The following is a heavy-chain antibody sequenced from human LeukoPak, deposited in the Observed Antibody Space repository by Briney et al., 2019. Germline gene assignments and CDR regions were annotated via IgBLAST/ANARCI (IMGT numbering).Heavy chain of an antibody. V-gene: IGHV3-33*01. CDR2: IWFDGTNK. J-gene: IGHJ4*02. CDR3: ARGNFRRDGYNFDY. D-gene: IGHD5-24*01. Sequence: GGSVSHARAASGFTFSGYGMHWVRQAPGKGLEWVAVIWFDGTNKYYADSVKGRFTISRDNSKNTLYLQMNSLRAEDTAVFYCARGNFRRDGYNFDYWGQGTLVTVSS. CDR1: GFTFSGYG.